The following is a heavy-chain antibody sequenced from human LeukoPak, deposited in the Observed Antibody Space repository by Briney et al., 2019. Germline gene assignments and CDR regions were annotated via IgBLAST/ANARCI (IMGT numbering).Heavy chain of an antibody. J-gene: IGHJ4*02. CDR1: GFTFSDYA. CDR2: ISSSGGGA. D-gene: IGHD4-17*01. CDR3: AKDIGDYGDYPDF. V-gene: IGHV3-23*01. Sequence: GGSLTLSCAASGFTFSDYAITWVRQAPAKGLDWVATISSSGGGAHFDDSVKGRCTISSDNSKKTLYLHMNSLRAGDTAVFFCAKDIGDYGDYPDFWGQGTLVIVSS.